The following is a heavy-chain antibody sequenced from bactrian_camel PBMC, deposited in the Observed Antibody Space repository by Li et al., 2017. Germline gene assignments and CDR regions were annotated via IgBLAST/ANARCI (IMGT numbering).Heavy chain of an antibody. V-gene: IGHV3S63*01. CDR2: FGRDGST. CDR3: AAGQGLGQCDYTNRRFVY. D-gene: IGHD1*01. J-gene: IGHJ6*01. CDR1: GLTYTMSEYR. Sequence: HVQLVESGGGSVQAGGSLRVSCLVSGLTYTMSEYRFGWFRQAPGKEREGVAAFGRDGSTTYATSAKGRFTISLGARNTVYLQMNSLKPEDTAIYYCAAGQGLGQCDYTNRRFVYWGQGTQVTVS.